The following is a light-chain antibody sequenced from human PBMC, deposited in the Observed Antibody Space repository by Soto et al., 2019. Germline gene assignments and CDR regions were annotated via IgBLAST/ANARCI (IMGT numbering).Light chain of an antibody. CDR2: GAS. Sequence: EIVLTQSPATLSLSPGERATLSCRASQSVSNNYLAWYQQKPGQAPRLLIYGASTRATGIPARFSGSGSGTDFTLTISSLEPEDFAVYYCQQRSNWPLITFGQGTRLEIK. V-gene: IGKV3-11*01. J-gene: IGKJ5*01. CDR3: QQRSNWPLIT. CDR1: QSVSNNY.